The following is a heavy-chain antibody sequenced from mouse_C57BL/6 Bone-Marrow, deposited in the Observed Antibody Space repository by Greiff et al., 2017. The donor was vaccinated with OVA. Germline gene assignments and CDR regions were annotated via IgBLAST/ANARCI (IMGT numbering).Heavy chain of an antibody. CDR1: GFTFSDYG. D-gene: IGHD2-3*01. V-gene: IGHV5-17*01. CDR3: ASRLLRNAMDY. Sequence: EVMLVESGGGLVKPGGSLKLSCAASGFTFSDYGMHWVRQAPEKGLEWVAYISSGSSTIYYADTVKGRFTISRDNAKNTLFLQMTSLRSEDTAMYYCASRLLRNAMDYWGQGTSVTVSS. CDR2: ISSGSSTI. J-gene: IGHJ4*01.